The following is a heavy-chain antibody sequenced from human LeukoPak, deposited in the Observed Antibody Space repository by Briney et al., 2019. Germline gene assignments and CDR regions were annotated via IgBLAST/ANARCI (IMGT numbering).Heavy chain of an antibody. D-gene: IGHD3-10*01. CDR2: INPNSGGT. V-gene: IGHV1-2*02. CDR1: GYTFTGYY. CDR3: AINTMVRGVIKYYFDY. Sequence: ASVKVSCKASGYTFTGYYMHWVRQAPGQGLEWMGWINPNSGGTNYAQKFQGRVTMTRDTSISTAYMELSRLRSDDTAVYYCAINTMVRGVIKYYFDYWGQGTLVTVSS. J-gene: IGHJ4*02.